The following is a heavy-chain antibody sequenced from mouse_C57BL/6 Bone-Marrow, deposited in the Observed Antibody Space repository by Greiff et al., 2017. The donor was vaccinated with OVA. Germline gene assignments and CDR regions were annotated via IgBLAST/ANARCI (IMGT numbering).Heavy chain of an antibody. CDR3: TRNTNTGDY. CDR2: INSDGGST. J-gene: IGHJ4*01. D-gene: IGHD5-1-1*01. Sequence: EVMLVESGGGLVQPGESLKLSCESNEYEFPSHDMSWVRKIPEKRLELVAAINSDGGSTYYPDTMERRFILSRDNTKKTMYLQMSSLRSKDTAMYYCTRNTNTGDYWGQGTSITVSS. V-gene: IGHV5-2*03. CDR1: EYEFPSHD.